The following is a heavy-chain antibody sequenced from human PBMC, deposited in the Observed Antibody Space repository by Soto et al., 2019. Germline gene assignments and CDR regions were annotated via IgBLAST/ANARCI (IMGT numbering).Heavy chain of an antibody. CDR3: TTDMRYYYSSAP. V-gene: IGHV3-15*07. CDR2: IKSKTDGGTT. D-gene: IGHD3-22*01. J-gene: IGHJ5*02. CDR1: SVSNAW. Sequence: SVSNAWMNWVRPAPGKGLEWVGRIKSKTDGGTTDYAAPVKGRFTISRDESKNTLYLQMNSLKSEDTAVYYCTTDMRYYYSSAPWCEGTLVTVSS.